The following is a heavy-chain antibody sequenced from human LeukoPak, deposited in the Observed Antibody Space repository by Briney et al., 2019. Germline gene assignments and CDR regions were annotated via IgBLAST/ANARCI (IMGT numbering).Heavy chain of an antibody. J-gene: IGHJ4*02. CDR1: GGSIISYC. CDR2: IYYSGTT. V-gene: IGHV4-59*08. Sequence: PSETLSLTCSVSGGSIISYCWSWIRQPPGKGLEWIGYIYYSGTTNYNPSLKGRVTISVDTSKSQFSLKLTSVTAADTAVYYCARHSPVYYDFDYWGQGTLVTVSS. CDR3: ARHSPVYYDFDY. D-gene: IGHD3-10*01.